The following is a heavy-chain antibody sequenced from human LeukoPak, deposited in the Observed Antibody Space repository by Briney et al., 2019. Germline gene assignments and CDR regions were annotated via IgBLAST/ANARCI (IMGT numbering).Heavy chain of an antibody. CDR2: IRYDGSNK. J-gene: IGHJ6*03. CDR3: AKNNGSAWNYAMFYYYYYMDV. CDR1: GFTFSSYS. D-gene: IGHD1-7*01. Sequence: PGGSLRLSCAASGFTFSSYSMNWVRQAPGKGLEWVAFIRYDGSNKYYADSVKGRFTISRDNSKNTLYLQMNSLRAEDTAVYYCAKNNGSAWNYAMFYYYYYMDVWGKGTTVTVSS. V-gene: IGHV3-30*02.